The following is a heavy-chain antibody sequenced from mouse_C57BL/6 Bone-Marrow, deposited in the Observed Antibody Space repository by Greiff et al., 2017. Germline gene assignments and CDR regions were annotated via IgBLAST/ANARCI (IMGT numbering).Heavy chain of an antibody. CDR1: GYTFTSYG. CDR3: ARPPPYGSSLAWFAY. V-gene: IGHV1-81*01. J-gene: IGHJ3*01. CDR2: IYPRSGNT. Sequence: QVQLQQSGAELARPGASVKLSCKASGYTFTSYGISWVKQRTGQGLEWIGEIYPRSGNTYYNEKVKGKATLTADKSSSTAYMELRSLTSEDSAVYFCARPPPYGSSLAWFAYWGQGTLVTVSA. D-gene: IGHD1-1*01.